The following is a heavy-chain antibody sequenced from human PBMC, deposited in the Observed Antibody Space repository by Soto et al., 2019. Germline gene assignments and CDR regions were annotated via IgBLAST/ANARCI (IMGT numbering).Heavy chain of an antibody. D-gene: IGHD1-26*01. CDR3: ASGGGSYPFDY. Sequence: GGSLRLSCAASGFTFSSYAMSWVRQAPGKGLEWFSAISVSGGSTYYADSVKGRFTISRDNSKNTLYLQMNSLRAEDTAVYYCASGGGSYPFDYWGQGTLVTVSS. CDR2: ISVSGGST. J-gene: IGHJ4*02. V-gene: IGHV3-23*01. CDR1: GFTFSSYA.